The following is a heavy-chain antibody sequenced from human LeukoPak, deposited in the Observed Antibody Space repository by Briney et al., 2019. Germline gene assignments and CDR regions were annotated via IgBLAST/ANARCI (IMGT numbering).Heavy chain of an antibody. CDR3: ARIRCSPTDNTCYNY. Sequence: SETLSLTCAVHGVSFSGNYWSWISQYPEKGLEWIGEIYHSRYTTYNPSLKSRVTISADTSENQLSLRLTSVTAADTALYYCARIRCSPTDNTCYNYWGQATLVTVSS. CDR2: IYHSRYT. CDR1: GVSFSGNY. D-gene: IGHD2/OR15-2a*01. V-gene: IGHV4-34*01. J-gene: IGHJ4*02.